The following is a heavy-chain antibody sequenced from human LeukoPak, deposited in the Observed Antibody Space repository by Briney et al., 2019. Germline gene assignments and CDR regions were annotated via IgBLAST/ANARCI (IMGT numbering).Heavy chain of an antibody. Sequence: PSETLSLTCTVSGGSISSYYRSWIRQPPGKGLEWVGYIYYSGSTNYNASLKRGVTISEEKCKKKFSLKLSSVTAADTAVYYCASSYYHGSGSYYGLVHFDYWGQGTLVTVSS. D-gene: IGHD3-10*01. CDR2: IYYSGST. CDR3: ASSYYHGSGSYYGLVHFDY. V-gene: IGHV4-59*01. J-gene: IGHJ4*02. CDR1: GGSISSYY.